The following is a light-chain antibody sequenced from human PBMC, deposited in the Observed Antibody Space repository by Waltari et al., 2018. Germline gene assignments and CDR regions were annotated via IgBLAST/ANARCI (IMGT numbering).Light chain of an antibody. CDR1: QGISRS. Sequence: DIQLTQSPSFLSASVGDRVTVTCRASQGISRSLAWYQQKPGKAPKHLIYSASTLQSGVPSRISGSGSGTEFTLTINSLQPEDVATYYCQQVKSYPVTFGGGTKVEIK. CDR2: SAS. J-gene: IGKJ4*01. CDR3: QQVKSYPVT. V-gene: IGKV1-9*01.